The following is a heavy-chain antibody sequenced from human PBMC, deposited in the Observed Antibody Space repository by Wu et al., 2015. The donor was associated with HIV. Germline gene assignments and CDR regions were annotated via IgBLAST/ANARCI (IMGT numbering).Heavy chain of an antibody. CDR2: MNPKSGSA. CDR3: ARIISYYYYMDV. CDR1: GYTFTSFN. V-gene: IGHV1-8*01. Sequence: QVQLVQSGAEVKKPGASVKVSCRVSGYTFTSFNINWIRQVHGREFEWLGWMNPKSGSAAFGPTFQGRISMTKNNSISTAYMELSRVTPDDTAIYYCARIISYYYYMDVWGKGTNGHRLL. J-gene: IGHJ6*03. D-gene: IGHD3-10*01.